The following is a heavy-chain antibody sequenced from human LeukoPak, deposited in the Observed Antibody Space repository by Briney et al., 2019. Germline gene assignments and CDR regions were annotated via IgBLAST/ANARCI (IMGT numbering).Heavy chain of an antibody. V-gene: IGHV5-51*01. J-gene: IGHJ6*02. Sequence: GESLKISCKGSGYSFTSYWIGWVRQMPGKGLEWMGIIYPGDSDTRYSPSFQGQVTISADKSISTAYLQWSSLKASDTAMYYCARHPEAYEVTYGMDVWGQGTTVTVSS. CDR1: GYSFTSYW. CDR2: IYPGDSDT. D-gene: IGHD2-21*02. CDR3: ARHPEAYEVTYGMDV.